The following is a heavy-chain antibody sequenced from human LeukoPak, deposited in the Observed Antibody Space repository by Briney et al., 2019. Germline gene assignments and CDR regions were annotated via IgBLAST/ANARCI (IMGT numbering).Heavy chain of an antibody. D-gene: IGHD6-6*01. V-gene: IGHV4-30-4*01. CDR3: ASQIAARPLDLRAFDI. J-gene: IGHJ3*02. Sequence: SQTLSLTCTVSGGSISSGDYYWSWIRQPPGKGLEWIGYIYYSGGTYYNPSLKSRVTISVDTSKNQFSLKLSSVTAADTAVYYCASQIAARPLDLRAFDIWGQGTMVTVSS. CDR1: GGSISSGDYY. CDR2: IYYSGGT.